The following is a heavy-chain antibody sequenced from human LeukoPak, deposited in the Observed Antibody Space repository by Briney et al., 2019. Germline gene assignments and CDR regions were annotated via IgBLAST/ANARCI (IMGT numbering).Heavy chain of an antibody. Sequence: GGSLRLSCAASGFTFSSYAMHWVRQAPGKGLEWVAVISYDGSNKYYADSVKGRFTISRDNSKNTLYLQMNSLRAEDTAVYYCARVGPATAFDYWGQGTQVTVSS. V-gene: IGHV3-30*04. CDR2: ISYDGSNK. CDR1: GFTFSSYA. CDR3: ARVGPATAFDY. J-gene: IGHJ4*02.